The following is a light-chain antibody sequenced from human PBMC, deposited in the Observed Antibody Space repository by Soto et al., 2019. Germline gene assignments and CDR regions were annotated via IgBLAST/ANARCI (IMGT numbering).Light chain of an antibody. CDR2: EVS. V-gene: IGLV2-14*01. J-gene: IGLJ7*01. CDR3: CSYTSTNSRV. Sequence: QSALTQPASMSGSPGQSITISCTGTSNDVGGYNYVSWYQQHPGKAPKLMIFEVSNRPSGVFNRFSGSKSGNTASLTISGLQAEDEAYYYCCSYTSTNSRVFGGGTQLTVL. CDR1: SNDVGGYNY.